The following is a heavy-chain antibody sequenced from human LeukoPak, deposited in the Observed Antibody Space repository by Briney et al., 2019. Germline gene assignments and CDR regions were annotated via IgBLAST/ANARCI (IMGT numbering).Heavy chain of an antibody. CDR3: ARGPTVVTGAFDI. CDR1: GGSISSGDYY. D-gene: IGHD4-23*01. Sequence: SETLSLTCTVSGGSISSGDYYWSWIRQPPGKGLEWIGYIYYSGSTYYNPSLKSRVTISVDTSKNQFSLKLSSVTAADTAVYYCARGPTVVTGAFDIWGQGTMVTVSS. J-gene: IGHJ3*02. V-gene: IGHV4-30-4*08. CDR2: IYYSGST.